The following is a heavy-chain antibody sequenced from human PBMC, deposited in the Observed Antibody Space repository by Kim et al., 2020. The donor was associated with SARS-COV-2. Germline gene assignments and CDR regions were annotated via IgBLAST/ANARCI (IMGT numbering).Heavy chain of an antibody. CDR2: IWYDGSNK. V-gene: IGHV3-33*01. Sequence: GGSLRLSCAASGFTFSSYGMHWVRQAPGKGLEWVAVIWYDGSNKYYADSVKGRFTISRDNSKNTLYLQMNSLRAEDTAVYYCVRDDYDYVWGSYRLNYYYYYDMDVWGKGTTVTVST. D-gene: IGHD3-16*02. J-gene: IGHJ6*04. CDR1: GFTFSSYG. CDR3: VRDDYDYVWGSYRLNYYYYYDMDV.